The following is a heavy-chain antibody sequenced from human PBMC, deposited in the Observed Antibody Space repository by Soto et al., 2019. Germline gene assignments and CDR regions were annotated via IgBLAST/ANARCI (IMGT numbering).Heavy chain of an antibody. CDR1: GDTFTDYY. Sequence: QVQLVQSGAEVKKPGASVKVSCKASGDTFTDYYIHWVRQAPGQGLEWMGTVNPSGGHTTYAQHFXGXXXXTXXXXXSXLXXXXXXLTSEDTAVXXCXRGGHVVVVTAALDYWGQGTLVTVSS. CDR3: XRGGHVVVVTAALDY. V-gene: IGHV1-46*01. D-gene: IGHD2-21*02. J-gene: IGHJ4*02. CDR2: VNPSGGHT.